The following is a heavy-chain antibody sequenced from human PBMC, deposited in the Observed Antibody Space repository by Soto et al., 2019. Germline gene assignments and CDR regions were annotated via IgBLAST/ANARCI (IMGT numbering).Heavy chain of an antibody. D-gene: IGHD3-10*01. J-gene: IGHJ4*02. CDR3: ARNFSGPMDY. Sequence: ASVKVSCKASGYTFTNYYMHRGRHAPGQDLVWMVIIYASGGSTRNAQKFQRRVTMTRATSTSTAYMQQRSLRSEATAVYYCARNFSGPMDYWGRGTLVTVSS. V-gene: IGHV1-46*03. CDR2: IYASGGST. CDR1: GYTFTNYY.